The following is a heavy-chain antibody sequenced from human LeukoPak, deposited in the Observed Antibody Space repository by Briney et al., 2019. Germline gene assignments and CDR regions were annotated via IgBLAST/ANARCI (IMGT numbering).Heavy chain of an antibody. CDR1: GGSISSSSYY. Sequence: PSETLSLTCTVSGGSISSSSYYWSWIRQSPGKELEWIGSIYYSGSTYYDPSLRSRVTISVDTSKNQFSLKLSSVTAADTAVYYCARTDRYYYYGMDVWGQGTTVTVSS. CDR3: ARTDRYYYYGMDV. D-gene: IGHD3-22*01. CDR2: IYYSGST. J-gene: IGHJ6*02. V-gene: IGHV4-39*01.